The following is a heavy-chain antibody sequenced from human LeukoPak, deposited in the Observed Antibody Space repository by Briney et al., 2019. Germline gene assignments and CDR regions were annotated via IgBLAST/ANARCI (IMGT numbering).Heavy chain of an antibody. J-gene: IGHJ6*03. CDR2: IYTSGST. D-gene: IGHD6-13*01. Sequence: PSETLSLTCTVSGGSISSGSYYWSWIRQPAGKGLEWIGRIYTSGSTNYNPSLKSRVTISVDTSKNQFSLKLSSVTAADTAVYYCARAGIAATPYYYYMDVWGKGTTVTVS. CDR3: ARAGIAATPYYYYMDV. CDR1: GGSISSGSYY. V-gene: IGHV4-61*02.